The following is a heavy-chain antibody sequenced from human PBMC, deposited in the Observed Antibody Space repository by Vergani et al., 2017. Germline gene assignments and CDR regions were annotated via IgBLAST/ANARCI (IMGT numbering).Heavy chain of an antibody. Sequence: EVQLVESGGALVQPGGSLRLSCIGSGFIFSDYWMSWVRQAPGKGLEFVANIHLDGSAENYVDSVEGRFTISRDNAKNSVILQMNNLGAEDTAIYYCARDIPGGLSHFDFWGQGTLVTVSS. CDR1: GFIFSDYW. CDR2: IHLDGSAE. J-gene: IGHJ4*02. CDR3: ARDIPGGLSHFDF. D-gene: IGHD2/OR15-2a*01. V-gene: IGHV3-7*01.